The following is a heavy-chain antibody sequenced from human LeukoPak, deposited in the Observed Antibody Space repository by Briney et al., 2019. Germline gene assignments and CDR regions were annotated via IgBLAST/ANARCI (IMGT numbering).Heavy chain of an antibody. CDR3: ASERSTQSYYYYGMDV. D-gene: IGHD2-2*01. V-gene: IGHV4-34*01. J-gene: IGHJ6*02. CDR2: INHSGST. Sequence: SETLSLTCAVYGGSFSGYYWSWIRQPPGKGLEWIGEINHSGSTNYNPSLKSRVTISVDTSKSQFSLKLSSVTAADSAVYYCASERSTQSYYYYGMDVWGQGTTVTVSS. CDR1: GGSFSGYY.